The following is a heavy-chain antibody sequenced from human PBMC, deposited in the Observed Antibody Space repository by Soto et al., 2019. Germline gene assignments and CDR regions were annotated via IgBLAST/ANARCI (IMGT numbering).Heavy chain of an antibody. CDR3: ARANRYYYGSGYYTGAFDI. Sequence: ASVKVSCKASGYTFTSYAMHWVRQAPGQRLEWMGWINAGNGNTKYSQKFQGRVTITRDTSASTAYMELSSLRSEDTAVYYCARANRYYYGSGYYTGAFDIWGQGTMVTVSS. V-gene: IGHV1-3*01. D-gene: IGHD3-10*01. CDR1: GYTFTSYA. CDR2: INAGNGNT. J-gene: IGHJ3*02.